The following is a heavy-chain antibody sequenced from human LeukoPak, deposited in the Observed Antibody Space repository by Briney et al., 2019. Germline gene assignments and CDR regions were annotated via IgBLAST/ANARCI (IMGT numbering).Heavy chain of an antibody. D-gene: IGHD3-10*01. CDR1: GFTVSHNF. CDR3: ARTRTFGETSDAFDI. CDR2: IYSGGYT. Sequence: PGGSLRLSCAASGFTVSHNFMSWVRQAPGKGLEWGSVIYSGGYTNYPDSVKGRFTISRDNSKNTLYLQMNSLRAEDTAVYYCARTRTFGETSDAFDIWGQGTMVTVSS. V-gene: IGHV3-66*01. J-gene: IGHJ3*02.